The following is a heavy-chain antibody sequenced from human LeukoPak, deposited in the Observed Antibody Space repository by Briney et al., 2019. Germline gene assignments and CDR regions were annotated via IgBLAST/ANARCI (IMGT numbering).Heavy chain of an antibody. CDR3: ARARGYDSSGYPAYYFDY. J-gene: IGHJ4*02. D-gene: IGHD3-22*01. CDR2: IYYSGSI. V-gene: IGHV4-39*07. CDR1: GGSISSSSYY. Sequence: PSETLSLTCTVSGGSISSSSYYWGWIRQPPGRGLEWIGNIYYSGSIYYNPSLKCRVTISLDTSKHQFSLKLSSVTAADTAVYHCARARGYDSSGYPAYYFDYWGQGTLVTVSS.